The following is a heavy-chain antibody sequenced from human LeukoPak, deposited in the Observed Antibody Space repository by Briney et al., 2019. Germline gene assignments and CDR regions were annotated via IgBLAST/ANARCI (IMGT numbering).Heavy chain of an antibody. J-gene: IGHJ4*02. CDR1: GGSISRSENY. Sequence: TSETLSLTCTVSGGSISRSENYWGWIRQPPGKRLERIGHIYYSGSTNYNPSLKSRVTISVDTSKNQFSLKLSSVTAADTAVYYCASRSSIWSGYQDTLYYFDSWGQGTLVTVSS. CDR3: ASRSSIWSGYQDTLYYFDS. V-gene: IGHV4-61*05. D-gene: IGHD3-3*01. CDR2: IYYSGST.